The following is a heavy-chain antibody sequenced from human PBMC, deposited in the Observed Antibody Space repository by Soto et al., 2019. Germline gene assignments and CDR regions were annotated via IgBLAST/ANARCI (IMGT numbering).Heavy chain of an antibody. CDR2: IWYDGSNK. CDR1: GFTFSSYG. V-gene: IGHV3-33*01. Sequence: PGGSLRLSCAASGFTFSSYGMHWVRQAPGKGLEWVAVIWYDGSNKYYADSVKGRFTISRDNSKNTLYLQMNSLRAEDTAVYYCERDYIVVPHRVIDYWGQGTLVNVSS. J-gene: IGHJ4*02. D-gene: IGHD2-2*01. CDR3: ERDYIVVPHRVIDY.